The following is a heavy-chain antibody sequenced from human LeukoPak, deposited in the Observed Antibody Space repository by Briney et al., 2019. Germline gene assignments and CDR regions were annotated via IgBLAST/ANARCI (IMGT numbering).Heavy chain of an antibody. CDR2: IKQDGSEK. J-gene: IGHJ4*02. CDR1: GFTFSSYW. V-gene: IGHV3-7*01. D-gene: IGHD5-24*01. Sequence: QTGGSLRLSCAASGFTFSSYWMSWVRQAPGKGLEWVANIKQDGSEKYYVDSVKGRFTISRDNAKNSLYLQMNSLRAEDTAVYYCARDLKRWLQFPWSDFDYWGQGTLVTVSS. CDR3: ARDLKRWLQFPWSDFDY.